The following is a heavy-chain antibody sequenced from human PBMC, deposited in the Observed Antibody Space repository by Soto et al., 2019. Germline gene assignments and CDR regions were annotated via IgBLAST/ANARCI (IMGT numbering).Heavy chain of an antibody. J-gene: IGHJ4*02. CDR3: AHSPYSSSSYYIDY. V-gene: IGHV2-5*02. CDR2: TYWDDDN. CDR1: GFSLSTSGVC. D-gene: IGHD6-6*01. Sequence: QITLKESGPTLVKPTQTLTLTCTFCGFSLSTSGVCVGWIRQPPGKALEWLSLTYWDDDNRDSPFLNSRLTITKDTSKYQVILTMTNMAPVDTATDYCAHSPYSSSSYYIDYWGQGALVTVS.